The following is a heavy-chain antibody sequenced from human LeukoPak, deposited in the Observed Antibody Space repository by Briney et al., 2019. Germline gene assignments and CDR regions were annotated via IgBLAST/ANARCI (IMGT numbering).Heavy chain of an antibody. J-gene: IGHJ4*02. D-gene: IGHD3-10*01. V-gene: IGHV5-10-1*01. Sequence: GESLRIFCKGSGYTFTSYWISWVRQMPGKGLEWMGMIDPTDSYTNYSPSFQGHVTISADKSISTAYLQWSSLKTSDTAMYYCARTAQDFYDSGSPDYWGQGTLVTVSS. CDR3: ARTAQDFYDSGSPDY. CDR1: GYTFTSYW. CDR2: IDPTDSYT.